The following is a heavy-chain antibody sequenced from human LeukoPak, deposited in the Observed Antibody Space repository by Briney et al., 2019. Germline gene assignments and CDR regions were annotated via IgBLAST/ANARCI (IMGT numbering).Heavy chain of an antibody. CDR3: ARDQEDIVVVPAASAKYYYYYYMDV. D-gene: IGHD2-2*01. V-gene: IGHV3-30*02. CDR1: GFTFTSHG. J-gene: IGHJ6*03. CDR2: IRYDGSNK. Sequence: GGSLRLSCVVSGFTFTSHGMHWIRQAPGKGLEWVAFIRYDGSNKYYADSVKGRFTISRDNAKNSLYLQMNSLRAEDTAVYYCARDQEDIVVVPAASAKYYYYYYMDVWGKGTTVTISS.